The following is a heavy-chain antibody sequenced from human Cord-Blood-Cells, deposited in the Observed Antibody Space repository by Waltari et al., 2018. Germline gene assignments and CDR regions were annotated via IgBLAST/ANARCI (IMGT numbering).Heavy chain of an antibody. D-gene: IGHD5-12*01. CDR1: GGSISSGVSS. CDR3: ARSYSGYEMYYFDY. J-gene: IGHJ4*02. CDR2: IYYSGST. V-gene: IGHV4-30-4*01. Sequence: QVQLQESGPGLVKPPQTLSLTCTVSGGSISSGVSSWRWIRRPPGKGLEWIGYIYYSGSTYYNPSLKSRVTISVDTSKNQFSLKLSSVTAADTAVYYCARSYSGYEMYYFDYWGQGTLVTVSS.